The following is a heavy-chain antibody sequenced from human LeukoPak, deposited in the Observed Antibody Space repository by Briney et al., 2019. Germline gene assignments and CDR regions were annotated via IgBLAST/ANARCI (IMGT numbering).Heavy chain of an antibody. CDR3: ARASSAARPPFTFYYMDV. CDR1: GGSIRNYY. D-gene: IGHD6-6*01. J-gene: IGHJ6*03. CDR2: ISTSGST. V-gene: IGHV4-4*07. Sequence: SETLSLTCTVSGGSIRNYYWSWIRQPAGKGLEWIGRISTSGSTNYNPSLKSRVTMSVDTSKSQFSLRLSPVTAADTAVYYCARASSAARPPFTFYYMDVWGKGTTVTVSS.